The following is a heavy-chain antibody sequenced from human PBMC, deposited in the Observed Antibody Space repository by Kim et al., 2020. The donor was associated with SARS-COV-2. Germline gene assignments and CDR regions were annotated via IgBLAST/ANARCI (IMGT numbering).Heavy chain of an antibody. Sequence: SETLSLTCTVSGGSISSGGYYWSWIRQHPGKGLEWIGYIYYSGSTYYNPSLKSRVTISVDTSKNQFSLKLSSVTAADTAVYYCARGSAECSGYDYCPDYYYYYGMDVWGQGTTVTVSS. CDR3: ARGSAECSGYDYCPDYYYYYGMDV. V-gene: IGHV4-31*03. CDR1: GGSISSGGYY. J-gene: IGHJ6*02. D-gene: IGHD5-12*01. CDR2: IYYSGST.